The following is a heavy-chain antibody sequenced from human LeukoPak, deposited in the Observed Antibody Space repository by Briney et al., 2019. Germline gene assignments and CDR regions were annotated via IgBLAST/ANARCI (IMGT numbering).Heavy chain of an antibody. V-gene: IGHV4-34*01. J-gene: IGHJ4*02. CDR2: INHSGST. CDR3: ARSGGYNRKGRAYYFDY. CDR1: GGSFSGYY. D-gene: IGHD5-24*01. Sequence: SETLSLTCAVYGGSFSGYYWSWIRQPPGKGLEWIGEINHSGSTNYNPFLKSRVTISVDTSKNQFSLKLSSVTAADTAVYYCARSGGYNRKGRAYYFDYWGQGTLVTVSS.